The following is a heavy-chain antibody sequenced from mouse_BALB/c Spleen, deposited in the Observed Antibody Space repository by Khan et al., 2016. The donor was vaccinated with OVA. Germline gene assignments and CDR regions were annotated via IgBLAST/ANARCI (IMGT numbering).Heavy chain of an antibody. J-gene: IGHJ2*01. CDR1: GFAFSSHS. Sequence: EVELVESGGGLVKPGGSLTLSCAASGFAFSSHSMSWVRQTPEKRLEWVATITSGGSYTYYPDSVKGRFTISRDNAKNTLYLQMSRLKSEDTAMYYSTRDRNYYGSSFYFDYWGQGTTLTVSS. V-gene: IGHV5-6-4*01. CDR3: TRDRNYYGSSFYFDY. D-gene: IGHD1-1*01. CDR2: ITSGGSYT.